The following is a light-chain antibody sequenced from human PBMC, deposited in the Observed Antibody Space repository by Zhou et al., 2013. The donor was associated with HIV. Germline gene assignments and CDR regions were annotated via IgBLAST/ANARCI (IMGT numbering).Light chain of an antibody. CDR3: QQHYDYPSIT. Sequence: QMTQSPSTLSASIGDRVTITCRASQSINEWLAWYQQKPGTAPKLLIYKASSLQSGVPSRFSGSGSGTEFNLTIDCLQSEDFATYYCQQHYDYPSITFGQGTRLEIK. V-gene: IGKV1-5*03. CDR2: KAS. CDR1: QSINEW. J-gene: IGKJ5*01.